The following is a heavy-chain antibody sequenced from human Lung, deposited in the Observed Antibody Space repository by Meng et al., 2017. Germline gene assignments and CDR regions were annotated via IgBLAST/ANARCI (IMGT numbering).Heavy chain of an antibody. J-gene: IGHJ5*02. D-gene: IGHD6-19*01. V-gene: IGHV4-39*01. CDR3: VRSSAWVRTGFDP. CDR2: IGHSGFT. Sequence: QLSGSGPGLVKPSQALCLTCSGSGGPISPSGYYWGWIRQPPGTGLEWIGSIGHSGFTYYTPSLKSRVAVSLDTSKSQFSLMLTSVTAADTAVYYCVRSSAWVRTGFDPWGQGTLVTVSS. CDR1: GGPISPSGYY.